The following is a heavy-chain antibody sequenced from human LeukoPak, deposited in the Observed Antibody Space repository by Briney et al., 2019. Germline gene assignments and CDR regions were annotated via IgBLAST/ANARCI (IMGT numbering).Heavy chain of an antibody. D-gene: IGHD6-19*01. J-gene: IGHJ4*02. CDR2: IIPIFGTA. Sequence: SVKVSCKASGGTFSSYAISWVRQAPGQGLEWMGGIIPIFGTANYAQKFQGRVTITADESTSTAYMELSSLRSEDTAVYYCARNSHGYSSGWLRFNFDYWGQGTLVTVSS. CDR3: ARNSHGYSSGWLRFNFDY. V-gene: IGHV1-69*13. CDR1: GGTFSSYA.